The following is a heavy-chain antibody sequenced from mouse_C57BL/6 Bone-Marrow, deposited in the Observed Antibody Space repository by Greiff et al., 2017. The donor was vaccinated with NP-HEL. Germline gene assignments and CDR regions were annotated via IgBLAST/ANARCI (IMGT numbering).Heavy chain of an antibody. V-gene: IGHV5-17*01. Sequence: EVKLVESGGGLVKPGGSLKLSCAASGFTFSDYGMHWVRQAPEKGLEWVAYISSGSSTIYYADTVKGRFTISRDNAKNTLFLQMTSLRSEDTAIYYCAGAYGSSPAWFAYWGQGTLVTVSA. CDR3: AGAYGSSPAWFAY. CDR2: ISSGSSTI. CDR1: GFTFSDYG. J-gene: IGHJ3*01. D-gene: IGHD1-1*01.